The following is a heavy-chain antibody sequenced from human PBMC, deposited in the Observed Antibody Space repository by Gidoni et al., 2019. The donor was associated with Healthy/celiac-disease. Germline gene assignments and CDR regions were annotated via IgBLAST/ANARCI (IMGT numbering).Heavy chain of an antibody. CDR1: GFTFSSYG. J-gene: IGHJ4*02. CDR2: IWYDGSNK. CDR3: ARDLDYYDSSGYYGC. V-gene: IGHV3-33*01. Sequence: QVQLVESGGGVVRPGRSLRLSCASSGFTFSSYGMHWVRQAPGKGLEWVAVIWYDGSNKYYADSVKGRFTISRDNSKNTLYLQMNSLRAEDTAVYYCARDLDYYDSSGYYGCWGQGTLGHRLL. D-gene: IGHD3-22*01.